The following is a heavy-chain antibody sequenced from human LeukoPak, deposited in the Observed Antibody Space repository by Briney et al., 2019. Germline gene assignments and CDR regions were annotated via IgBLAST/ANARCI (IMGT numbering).Heavy chain of an antibody. CDR3: ARRHSSSWDNWFDP. V-gene: IGHV4-39*01. Sequence: SETLSLTCTVPGGSISSYYWSWIRQPPGKGLEWIGSIYYSGSTYYNPSLKSRVTISVDTSKNQFSLKLSSVTAADTAVYYCARRHSSSWDNWFDPWGQGTLVTVSS. D-gene: IGHD6-13*01. J-gene: IGHJ5*02. CDR2: IYYSGST. CDR1: GGSISSYY.